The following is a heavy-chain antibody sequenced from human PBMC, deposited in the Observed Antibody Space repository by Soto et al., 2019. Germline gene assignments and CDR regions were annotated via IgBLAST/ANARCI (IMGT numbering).Heavy chain of an antibody. J-gene: IGHJ1*01. CDR3: ARGCSGGSCYHEYFQH. V-gene: IGHV1-69*13. CDR2: IIPIFGTA. CDR1: GGTFSSYA. Sequence: ASVKVSCKASGGTFSSYAISWVRQAPGQGLEWMGGIIPIFGTANYAQKFQGRVTITADESTSTAYMELSSLRSEDTAVYYCARGCSGGSCYHEYFQHWGQGTLVTVSS. D-gene: IGHD2-15*01.